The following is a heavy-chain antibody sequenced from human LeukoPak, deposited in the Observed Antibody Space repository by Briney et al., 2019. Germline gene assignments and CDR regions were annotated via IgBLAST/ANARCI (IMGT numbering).Heavy chain of an antibody. CDR2: IYYSGST. V-gene: IGHV4-59*12. D-gene: IGHD6-13*01. Sequence: SETLSLTCTVSGGSISSYYWSWIRQPPGKGLEWIGYIYYSGSTNYNPSLKSRVTISVDTSKNQFSLRLSSVNAADTAVYYCARDILATSIAAPYYWGQGTLVTVSS. CDR1: GGSISSYY. CDR3: ARDILATSIAAPYY. J-gene: IGHJ4*02.